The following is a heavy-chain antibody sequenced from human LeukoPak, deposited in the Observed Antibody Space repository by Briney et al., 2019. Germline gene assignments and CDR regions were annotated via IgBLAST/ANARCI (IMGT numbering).Heavy chain of an antibody. CDR1: GDSVSSNSAA. Sequence: SQTLSLTCAISGDSVSSNSAAWNWIRQSPPRGLEWLGSTYYRSKWYNDYAVSVKSRITINPDTSKNQFSLQLNSVTPEDTAVYYCASNYYDSSGYWGPFGYWGQGTLVTVSS. D-gene: IGHD3-22*01. CDR3: ASNYYDSSGYWGPFGY. J-gene: IGHJ4*02. V-gene: IGHV6-1*01. CDR2: TYYRSKWYN.